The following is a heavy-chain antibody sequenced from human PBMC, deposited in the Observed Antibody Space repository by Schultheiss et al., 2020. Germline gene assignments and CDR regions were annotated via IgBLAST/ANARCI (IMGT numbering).Heavy chain of an antibody. Sequence: GGSLRLSCAASGFTFSSYAMSWVRQAPGKGLEWVSSISSSGSTIYYADSVKGRFTISRDNAENSLYLQMNSLRAEDTAVYYCARDTLGYCSGGSCPSSTYYFDYWGQGTLVTVSS. D-gene: IGHD2-15*01. CDR3: ARDTLGYCSGGSCPSSTYYFDY. V-gene: IGHV3-48*04. CDR1: GFTFSSYA. J-gene: IGHJ4*02. CDR2: ISSSGSTI.